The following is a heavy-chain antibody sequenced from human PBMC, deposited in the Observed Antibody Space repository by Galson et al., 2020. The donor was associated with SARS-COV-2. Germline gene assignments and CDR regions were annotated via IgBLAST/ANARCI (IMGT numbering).Heavy chain of an antibody. J-gene: IGHJ6*02. CDR3: VREPQLYDSSGYYYYYSGMDV. CDR2: IFRSGTI. Sequence: WVRQAPGKGPEWVSIIFRSGTIHYADSVRGRFTISRDNSKNTLFLQMNNLRAEDTAVYYCVREPQLYDSSGYYYYYSGMDVWGQGTSVTVSS. D-gene: IGHD3-22*01. V-gene: IGHV3-53*01.